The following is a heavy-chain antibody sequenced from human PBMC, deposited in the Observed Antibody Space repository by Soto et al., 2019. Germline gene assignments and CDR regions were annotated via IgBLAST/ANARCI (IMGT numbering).Heavy chain of an antibody. D-gene: IGHD6-6*01. J-gene: IGHJ5*02. V-gene: IGHV1-18*04. CDR2: ISAYNGNT. Sequence: QVQLVQSGAEVKKPGASVKVSCKASGYTFTSYGISWVRQAPGQGLEWMGWISAYNGNTNYAQKLQGRVTMTTDTTTSTDYMELRSLRTDDTDVYYCASSACIAALSWFDPWGQGTLVTVSS. CDR1: GYTFTSYG. CDR3: ASSACIAALSWFDP.